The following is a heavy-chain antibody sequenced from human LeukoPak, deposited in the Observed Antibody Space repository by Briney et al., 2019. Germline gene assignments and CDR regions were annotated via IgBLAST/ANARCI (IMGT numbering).Heavy chain of an antibody. CDR1: GYSFTDYW. V-gene: IGHV5-51*01. CDR2: IYPGDSDT. D-gene: IGHD3-22*01. CDR3: ARHTYPYYYDSSGPRDAFDI. J-gene: IGHJ3*02. Sequence: GESLKISCKVSGYSFTDYWIGWVRQLPGKGLEWMGIIYPGDSDTRYSPSFQGQVTISADKSISTAYLQWSSLKASDTAMYYCARHTYPYYYDSSGPRDAFDIWGQGTMVTVSS.